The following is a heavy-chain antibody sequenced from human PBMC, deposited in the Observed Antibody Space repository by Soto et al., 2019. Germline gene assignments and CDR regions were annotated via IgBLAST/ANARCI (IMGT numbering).Heavy chain of an antibody. CDR3: AIIMTHSDSFDI. D-gene: IGHD3-16*01. CDR1: GYSFAGFY. Sequence: GASVKVSCKASGYSFAGFYIHWMRQAPGQGLEWVGSINSNSGATTYAQKFQDSVAMTRDTSVSTAYMDLNRLTSDDTAIYYCAIIMTHSDSFDIWGQGTMGT. V-gene: IGHV1-2*04. CDR2: INSNSGAT. J-gene: IGHJ3*02.